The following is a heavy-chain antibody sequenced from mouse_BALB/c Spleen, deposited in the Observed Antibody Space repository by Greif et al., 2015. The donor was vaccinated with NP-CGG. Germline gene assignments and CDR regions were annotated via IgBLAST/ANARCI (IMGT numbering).Heavy chain of an antibody. D-gene: IGHD2-1*01. CDR1: GFSLSRYS. Sequence: VKLVESGPGLVAPTQSLSITCTVSGFSLSRYSVHWVRQPPGKGLEWLGMIWGGGSTDYNSALKSRLSISKDNSKSQVFLKMNSLQTDDTAMYYCARNYGNYDAMDFCGQGTSVTVSS. J-gene: IGHJ4*01. CDR3: ARNYGNYDAMDF. V-gene: IGHV2-6-4*01. CDR2: IWGGGST.